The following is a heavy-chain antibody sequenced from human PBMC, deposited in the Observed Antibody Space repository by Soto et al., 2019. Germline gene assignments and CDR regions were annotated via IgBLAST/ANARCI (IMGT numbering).Heavy chain of an antibody. V-gene: IGHV3-9*01. CDR3: AKDRNTAMVTGDFDY. J-gene: IGHJ4*01. Sequence: GVSLRLSSAASGFTFGDYAMHWVRQVPGRGLEWVSGVSWTNISFGYADSVKGRFTISRDNAKNSLYLQMNSLRREDTAFYYCAKDRNTAMVTGDFDYWGHGTLVTVSS. D-gene: IGHD5-18*01. CDR1: GFTFGDYA. CDR2: VSWTNISF.